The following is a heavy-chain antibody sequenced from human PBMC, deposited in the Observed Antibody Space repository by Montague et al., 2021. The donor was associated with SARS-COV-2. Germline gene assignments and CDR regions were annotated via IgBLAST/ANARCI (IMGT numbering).Heavy chain of an antibody. Sequence: SETLSLTCTVSGGSISSYYWSWIRQPPGRDLNWIGYMNSVGGPTSTPSLKIRVTLSVDTSKNQFSLKLSSVTAADTAVYYCARGMIRGVTTPFDYWGQGSQVTVSS. CDR1: GGSISSYY. J-gene: IGHJ4*02. V-gene: IGHV4-59*13. CDR2: MNSVGGP. CDR3: ARGMIRGVTTPFDY. D-gene: IGHD3-10*01.